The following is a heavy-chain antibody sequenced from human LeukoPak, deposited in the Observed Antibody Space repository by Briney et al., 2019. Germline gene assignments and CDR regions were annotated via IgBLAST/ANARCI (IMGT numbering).Heavy chain of an antibody. CDR1: GFTFSDHY. Sequence: QTGGSLRLSCAASGFTFSDHYMDWVRQAPGKGLEWVGRSRNKANNYIIEYAASVKGRFTISRDDSKNSLYLQMHSLKTEDTAVYYCASSAPHFYCSGGSCYSDWGQGTLVTVSS. CDR3: ASSAPHFYCSGGSCYSD. D-gene: IGHD2-15*01. V-gene: IGHV3-72*01. J-gene: IGHJ4*02. CDR2: SRNKANNYII.